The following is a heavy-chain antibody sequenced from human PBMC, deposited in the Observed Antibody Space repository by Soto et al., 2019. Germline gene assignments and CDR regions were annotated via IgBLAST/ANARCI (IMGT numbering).Heavy chain of an antibody. V-gene: IGHV4-39*01. CDR1: GGSISSSSYY. D-gene: IGHD6-13*01. Sequence: SETLSLTCTVSGGSISSSSYYWGWIRQPPGKGLEWIGSLYYSGSTYYTPSLKSRVTISLDTSKNQFSLKLSSVTAADTAVYYCARRSAAGSVVRFDPWGQGTLVTVSS. CDR3: ARRSAAGSVVRFDP. J-gene: IGHJ5*02. CDR2: LYYSGST.